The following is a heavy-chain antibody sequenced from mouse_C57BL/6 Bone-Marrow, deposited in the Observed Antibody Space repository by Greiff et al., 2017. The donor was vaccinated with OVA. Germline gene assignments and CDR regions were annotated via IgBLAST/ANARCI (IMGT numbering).Heavy chain of an antibody. J-gene: IGHJ2*01. CDR2: IYPGDGDT. Sequence: SGPELVKPGASVKISCKASGYAYSSSWMNWVKQRPGKGLEWIGRIYPGDGDTNYNGKFKGKATLTADKSSSTAYMQLSSLTSEDSAVYFCARSAFTTVVAGDYWGQGTTLTVSS. CDR1: GYAYSSSW. CDR3: ARSAFTTVVAGDY. V-gene: IGHV1-82*01. D-gene: IGHD1-1*01.